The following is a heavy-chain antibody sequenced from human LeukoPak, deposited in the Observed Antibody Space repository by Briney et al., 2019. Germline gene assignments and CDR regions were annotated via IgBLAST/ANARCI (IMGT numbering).Heavy chain of an antibody. J-gene: IGHJ6*03. CDR3: ARFTPEPLFFSHYYYMDV. V-gene: IGHV4-39*07. CDR1: GGSISSSSYY. CDR2: IYYSGST. D-gene: IGHD2-15*01. Sequence: SETLSLTCTVSGGSISSSSYYWGWIRQPPGKGLEWIGSIYYSGSTYYNPSLKSRVTISVDTSKNQFSLKLSSVTAADTAVYYCARFTPEPLFFSHYYYMDVWGKGTTVTVSS.